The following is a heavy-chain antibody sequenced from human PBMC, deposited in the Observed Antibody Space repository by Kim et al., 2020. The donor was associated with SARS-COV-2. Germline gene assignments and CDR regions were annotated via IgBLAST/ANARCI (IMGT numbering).Heavy chain of an antibody. D-gene: IGHD1-26*01. CDR2: SGGST. CDR3: ARDEGA. J-gene: IGHJ5*02. Sequence: SGGSTYYADSVKGRFTITRDNSKNTLYLQRNSLRAEETAVYDWARDEGAWGQGTLVTVSS. V-gene: IGHV3-53*01.